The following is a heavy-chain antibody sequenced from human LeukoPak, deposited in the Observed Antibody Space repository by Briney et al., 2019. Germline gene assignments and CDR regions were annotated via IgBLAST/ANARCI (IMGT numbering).Heavy chain of an antibody. J-gene: IGHJ5*02. CDR2: IYTSGST. V-gene: IGHV4-61*02. Sequence: SETLSLTCTVSGGSISSSSYYWGWIRQPAGKGLEWIGRIYTSGSTNYNPSLKSRVTISVDTSKNQFSLKLSFVTAADRAVYYCARAPRYCSSTSGYWLDPWGQGTLVTVSS. CDR3: ARAPRYCSSTSGYWLDP. CDR1: GGSISSSSYY. D-gene: IGHD2-2*01.